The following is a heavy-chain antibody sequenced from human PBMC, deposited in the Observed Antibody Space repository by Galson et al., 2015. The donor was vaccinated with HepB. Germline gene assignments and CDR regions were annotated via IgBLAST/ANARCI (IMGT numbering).Heavy chain of an antibody. J-gene: IGHJ6*02. CDR3: ARGTRARIQLWLRVYYYGMDV. V-gene: IGHV3-48*01. Sequence: SLRLSCAASGFTFSSYSMNWVRQAPGKGLEWVSYISSSSSTIYYADSVKGRFTISRDNAKNSLYLQMNSLRAEDTAVYYCARGTRARIQLWLRVYYYGMDVWGQGTTVTVSS. CDR2: ISSSSSTI. D-gene: IGHD5-18*01. CDR1: GFTFSSYS.